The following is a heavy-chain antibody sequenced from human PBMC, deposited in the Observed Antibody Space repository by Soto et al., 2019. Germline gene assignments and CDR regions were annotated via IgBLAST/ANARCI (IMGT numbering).Heavy chain of an antibody. D-gene: IGHD6-13*01. CDR3: ARAQQQLVPGYFQH. Sequence: ASVKISCRASGDTFTSYGISWGRQAPGQGLEWMGWISADTGNTNYAQKLQGRVTMTTDTSTSTAYMELRSLRSDDTAVYYCARAQQQLVPGYFQHWGQGTLVTVSS. CDR2: ISADTGNT. J-gene: IGHJ1*01. CDR1: GDTFTSYG. V-gene: IGHV1-18*01.